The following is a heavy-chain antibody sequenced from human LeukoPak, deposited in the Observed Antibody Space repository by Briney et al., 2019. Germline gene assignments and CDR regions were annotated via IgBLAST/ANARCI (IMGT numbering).Heavy chain of an antibody. CDR2: IYHSGRT. Sequence: SETLSLTCTVSGYSISSGYYWGWIRQPPGKGLEWIGIIYHSGRTDYNPSLKSRVTISEDTSKNQFSLKLSSVTAADTAVYYCARVPGDYYYYYMDVWGKGTTVTVSS. V-gene: IGHV4-38-2*02. CDR1: GYSISSGYY. CDR3: ARVPGDYYYYYMDV. D-gene: IGHD3-10*01. J-gene: IGHJ6*03.